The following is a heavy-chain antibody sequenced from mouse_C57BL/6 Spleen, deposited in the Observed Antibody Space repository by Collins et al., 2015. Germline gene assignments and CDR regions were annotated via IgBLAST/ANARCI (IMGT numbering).Heavy chain of an antibody. J-gene: IGHJ2*01. CDR1: GYTFTSYW. V-gene: IGHV1-50*01. Sequence: QVQLQQPGAEFVKPGASMKLSCKASGYTFTSYWMQWVKQRPGQGLEWIGEIDPSDSYTNYNQKFKGKATLTVDTSSSTAYMQLSSLTSEDSAVYYCTMGDFDYWDQGTTLTVSS. CDR2: IDPSDSYT. CDR3: TMGDFDY. D-gene: IGHD1-1*02.